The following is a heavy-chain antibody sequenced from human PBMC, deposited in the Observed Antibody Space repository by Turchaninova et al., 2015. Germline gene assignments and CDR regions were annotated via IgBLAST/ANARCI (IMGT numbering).Heavy chain of an antibody. CDR2: INHSGST. D-gene: IGHD2-15*01. J-gene: IGHJ4*02. CDR1: VGFLRGYY. V-gene: IGHV4-34*01. CDR3: ARENPYCSGGSCYSGRVFFDY. Sequence: QVQLQQWGAVLLKPSETRSLTCAVYVGFLRGYYWSWLRQPPGKGLEWMGEINHSGSTNYNPSLKSRVTISVDTSKNQFALKLSSVTAADTAVYYCARENPYCSGGSCYSGRVFFDYWGQGTLVTVSS.